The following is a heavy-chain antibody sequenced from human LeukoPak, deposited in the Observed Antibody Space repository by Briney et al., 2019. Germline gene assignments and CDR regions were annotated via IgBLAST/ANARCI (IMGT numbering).Heavy chain of an antibody. CDR2: INHSGST. V-gene: IGHV4-34*01. D-gene: IGHD3-10*01. J-gene: IGHJ4*02. CDR1: GGSFSGYY. Sequence: SETLSLTCAVYGGSFSGYYWSWIRQPPGKGLEWIGEINHSGSTNYNPSLKSRVTISVDTSKNQFSLKLSSVTAAHTAVYYCASRRSITMVRGGHFDYWGQGTLVTVSS. CDR3: ASRRSITMVRGGHFDY.